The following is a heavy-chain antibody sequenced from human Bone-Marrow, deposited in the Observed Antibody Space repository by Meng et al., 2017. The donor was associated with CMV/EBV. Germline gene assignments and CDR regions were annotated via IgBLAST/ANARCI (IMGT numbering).Heavy chain of an antibody. Sequence: GESLKISCAASGFTFSSFGMHWVRQAPGEGLEWVAFIRYDGSDKYYADSVKGRFTISRDNSKNTLYLQMNSLRAEDSAVYYCAKDMFRYYFDYCGQGTLVTVSS. CDR1: GFTFSSFG. CDR3: AKDMFRYYFDY. J-gene: IGHJ4*02. V-gene: IGHV3-30*02. D-gene: IGHD3-10*02. CDR2: IRYDGSDK.